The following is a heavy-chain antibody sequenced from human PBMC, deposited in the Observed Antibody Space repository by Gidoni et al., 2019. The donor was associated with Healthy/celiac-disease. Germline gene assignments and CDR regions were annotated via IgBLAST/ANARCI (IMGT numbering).Heavy chain of an antibody. CDR3: AKGASDPSRGYYFDY. D-gene: IGHD3-16*01. J-gene: IGHJ4*02. CDR2: IRYDGSNK. Sequence: QVQLVESGGGVVQPGGSLSLSGAASGFTFSSYGMHWVRQAPGKGLEWVAFIRYDGSNKSYADSVKGRFTVSRDNSQNTLYLQMNSLRAEDTAVYYCAKGASDPSRGYYFDYWGQGPLVTVSS. CDR1: GFTFSSYG. V-gene: IGHV3-30*02.